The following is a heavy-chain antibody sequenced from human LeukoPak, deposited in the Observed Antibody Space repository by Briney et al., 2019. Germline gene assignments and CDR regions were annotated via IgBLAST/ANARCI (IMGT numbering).Heavy chain of an antibody. D-gene: IGHD2-15*01. Sequence: TSETLSLTCTVSGYSISNGYYWSWIRQPPGKGLAWIGSLYRSGSTFYNPSLKNRVSISVDTSKNQFSLKLSSVTAADTAVYYCASPRDIVVVVDATAGYFDLWGRGTLVTVSS. J-gene: IGHJ2*01. CDR1: GYSISNGYY. CDR3: ASPRDIVVVVDATAGYFDL. V-gene: IGHV4-38-2*02. CDR2: LYRSGST.